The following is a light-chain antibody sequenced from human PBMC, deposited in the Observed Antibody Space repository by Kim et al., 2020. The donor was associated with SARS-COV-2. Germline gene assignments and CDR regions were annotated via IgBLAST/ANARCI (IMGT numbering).Light chain of an antibody. CDR1: SSNIGAGYD. J-gene: IGLJ2*01. CDR3: QSYDSSLSAVV. Sequence: VPISCTGSSSNIGAGYDVHSSQRLPGAAPKLLICGNSKRPSGGPERFRFSGAKSGTSASLAITGLQAEDEADYYCQSYDSSLSAVVFGGGTQLTVL. V-gene: IGLV1-40*01. CDR2: GNS.